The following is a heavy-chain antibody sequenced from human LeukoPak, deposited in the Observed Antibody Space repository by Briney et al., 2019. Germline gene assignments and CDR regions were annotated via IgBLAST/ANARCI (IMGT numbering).Heavy chain of an antibody. J-gene: IGHJ3*02. Sequence: GGSLRLSCAASGFAFSSYAMNWVRQAPGKGLEWVSHISGSGISTYYADSVKGRFTFSRDNSKNTLYLQMNSLRAEDTAVYYCAKDRSIAAGDDAFDIWGQGTMVTVSS. CDR1: GFAFSSYA. D-gene: IGHD6-13*01. CDR3: AKDRSIAAGDDAFDI. V-gene: IGHV3-23*01. CDR2: ISGSGIST.